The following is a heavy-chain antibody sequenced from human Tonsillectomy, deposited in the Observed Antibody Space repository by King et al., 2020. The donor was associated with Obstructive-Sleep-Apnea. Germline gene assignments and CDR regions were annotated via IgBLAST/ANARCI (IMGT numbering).Heavy chain of an antibody. J-gene: IGHJ4*02. D-gene: IGHD3-22*01. V-gene: IGHV1-46*01. CDR2: INLSGGST. CDR1: GYTFTNSY. Sequence: VQLVESGADVKEPGASVKVSCKTSGYTFTNSYMHWVQQAPGQGLEWMGMINLSGGSTTYAQRFQGRVTMTRDTSTSTVYMELSSLRFEDTAVYYCTRGDQLLSSFDYWGQGTLVTVSS. CDR3: TRGDQLLSSFDY.